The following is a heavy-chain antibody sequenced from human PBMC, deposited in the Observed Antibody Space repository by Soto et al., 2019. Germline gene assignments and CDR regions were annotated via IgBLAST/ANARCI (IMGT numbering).Heavy chain of an antibody. J-gene: IGHJ6*04. CDR3: AGGNALDV. CDR2: IHRDEIEK. CDR1: TFPFSTYW. Sequence: EVQLVESGGGLVQPGGSLRLSCAASTFPFSTYWMTWVRQAPGKGLEWVANIHRDEIEKYYMDSGKGRFTISRDNAKNSLSLHMTSLSAEDPAVDDCAGGNALDVWGKGTIVTFSA. V-gene: IGHV3-7*01.